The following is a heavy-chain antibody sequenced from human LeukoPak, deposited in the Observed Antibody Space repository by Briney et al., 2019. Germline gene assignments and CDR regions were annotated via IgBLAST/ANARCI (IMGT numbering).Heavy chain of an antibody. Sequence: GGPLRLSCEASGFTFSNYAMSWVRQAPGKGLEWVSGICGHGISIYYADSVKGRFTISRDNSKNTLYLQMNSLRAEDTAVYYCARGGPYYGSGSSYYFDYWGQGTLVTVSS. CDR3: ARGGPYYGSGSSYYFDY. CDR2: ICGHGISI. V-gene: IGHV3-23*01. J-gene: IGHJ4*02. CDR1: GFTFSNYA. D-gene: IGHD3-10*01.